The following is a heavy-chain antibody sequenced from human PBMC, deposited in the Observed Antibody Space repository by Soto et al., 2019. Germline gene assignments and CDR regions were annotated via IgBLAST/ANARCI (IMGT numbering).Heavy chain of an antibody. D-gene: IGHD3-10*01. CDR1: GFTFSTDW. CDR2: IKGDESQI. V-gene: IGHV3-74*01. CDR3: ARGALRAYYLDY. Sequence: VQLVESGGGLVQPGGSLRLSCAASGFTFSTDWMHWVRQAPGKGLVWDSRIKGDESQINYADSVEGRFTVSRDNAKNTLYLQINSLRAEDTAVYFCARGALRAYYLDYWGQGALFTVSS. J-gene: IGHJ4*02.